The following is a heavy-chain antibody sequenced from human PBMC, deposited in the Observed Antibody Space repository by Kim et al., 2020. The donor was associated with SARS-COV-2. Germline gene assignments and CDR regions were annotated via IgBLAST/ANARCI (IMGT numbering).Heavy chain of an antibody. CDR2: INSDGSST. D-gene: IGHD2-15*01. J-gene: IGHJ5*02. CDR3: ARERIVTRGWFDT. CDR1: GFTFSSSW. Sequence: GGSLRLSCAASGFTFSSSWMHWVRQAPGKGLVWVSRINSDGSSTSYADSVKGRFTISRDNAKNTLYLQMNSLRAEDTAVYYCARERIVTRGWFDTWGQGTLGTVSP. V-gene: IGHV3-74*01.